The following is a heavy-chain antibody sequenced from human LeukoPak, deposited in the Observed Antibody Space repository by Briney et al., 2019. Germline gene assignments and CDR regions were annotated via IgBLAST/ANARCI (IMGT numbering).Heavy chain of an antibody. CDR3: ASLSVAYYYYYGMDV. V-gene: IGHV3-74*01. CDR1: GFTFSSYW. D-gene: IGHD6-25*01. CDR2: INSDGSST. Sequence: GGSLRLSCAASGFTFSSYWMHWVRQAPGKGLVWVSRINSDGSSTSYADSVKGRFTISRDNAKNTLYLQMNNLRAEDTAVYYCASLSVAYYYYYGMDVWGQGTTVTVSS. J-gene: IGHJ6*02.